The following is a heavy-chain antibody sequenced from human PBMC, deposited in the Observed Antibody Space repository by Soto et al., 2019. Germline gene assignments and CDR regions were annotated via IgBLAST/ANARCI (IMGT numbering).Heavy chain of an antibody. V-gene: IGHV3-21*04. CDR3: AKEGGDTVTLNYYYMDV. CDR1: GFTFSSYS. Sequence: GGSLRLSCAASGFTFSSYSMNWVRQAPGKGLEWVSSISSSSSYIYYADSGKGRFTISRDNAKNSLYLQMNSLRAEKTAVYYCAKEGGDTVTLNYYYMDVWGKGTTVTVSS. D-gene: IGHD4-17*01. J-gene: IGHJ6*03. CDR2: ISSSSSYI.